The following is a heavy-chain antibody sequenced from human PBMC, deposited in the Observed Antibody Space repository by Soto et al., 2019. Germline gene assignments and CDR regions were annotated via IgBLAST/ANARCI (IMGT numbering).Heavy chain of an antibody. Sequence: EVHLVESGGGLVQTGGSLRLSCAIFESTVSRDWMNWVRQAPGKGLEWVAHINQDGSEKYYVDSVKGRFTISRDNAKNSLYLKINSPRPADTAMYYCSGGVGDAFWGQGTLVTVSS. V-gene: IGHV3-7*04. CDR1: ESTVSRDW. CDR3: SGGVGDAF. D-gene: IGHD1-26*01. CDR2: INQDGSEK. J-gene: IGHJ4*02.